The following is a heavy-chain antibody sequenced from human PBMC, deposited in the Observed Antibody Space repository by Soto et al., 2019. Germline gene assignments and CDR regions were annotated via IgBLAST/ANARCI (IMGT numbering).Heavy chain of an antibody. Sequence: PGGSLRLSCAASGFTFSSYYMSWVRQAQGKGLEWVANVNGDGSEKYYVDSVKGRFTLSRDNAKNSLYLQMNSLRAEDTAVYYCARNDSSGYLDSWGQGTLVTVSS. CDR3: ARNDSSGYLDS. J-gene: IGHJ4*02. CDR2: VNGDGSEK. CDR1: GFTFSSYY. V-gene: IGHV3-7*01. D-gene: IGHD3-22*01.